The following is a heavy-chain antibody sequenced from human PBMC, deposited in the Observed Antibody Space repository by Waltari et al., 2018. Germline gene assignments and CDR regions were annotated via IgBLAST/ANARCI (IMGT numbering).Heavy chain of an antibody. CDR3: ARDGRSGSYFDAFDI. J-gene: IGHJ3*02. CDR2: IYYSGST. Sequence: QVQLQESGPGLVKPSETLSLTCTVSGGSISSYYWSWIRQPPGKGLEWIGYIYYSGSTNSHPSLKSRVTISVDTSKNQFSLKLSSVTAADTAVYYCARDGRSGSYFDAFDIWGQGTMVTVSS. CDR1: GGSISSYY. V-gene: IGHV4-59*01. D-gene: IGHD1-26*01.